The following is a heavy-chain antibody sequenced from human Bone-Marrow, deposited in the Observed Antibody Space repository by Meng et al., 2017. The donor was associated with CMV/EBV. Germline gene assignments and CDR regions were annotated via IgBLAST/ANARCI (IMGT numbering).Heavy chain of an antibody. CDR2: FVPMFNIS. D-gene: IGHD3-9*01. J-gene: IGHJ6*01. CDR1: GGTFSNYP. V-gene: IGHV1-69*02. Sequence: SVKVSCKTSGGTFSNYPINWVRQAPGQGLEWMGRFVPMFNISGFAQRFQGRISISADTSTNTGYMELSRLTSEDTAVYFCARGLRYFDWLSPSNYYYGMDVWGQGTTVTGSS. CDR3: ARGLRYFDWLSPSNYYYGMDV.